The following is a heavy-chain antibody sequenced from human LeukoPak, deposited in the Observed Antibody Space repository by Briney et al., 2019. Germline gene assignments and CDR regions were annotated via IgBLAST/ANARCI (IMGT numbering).Heavy chain of an antibody. CDR2: IKQDGNEK. J-gene: IGHJ4*02. D-gene: IGHD3-22*01. CDR1: GFTFSNYC. Sequence: PGGSLRLSCEASGFTFSNYCMSWVRQAPGKGLEWVANIKQDGNEKYYVDSVKGRFTISRDNAKNSLYLQMNSLRAEDTAVYYCARDGSSGSNPIPLDYWGQGTLVTVSS. V-gene: IGHV3-7*01. CDR3: ARDGSSGSNPIPLDY.